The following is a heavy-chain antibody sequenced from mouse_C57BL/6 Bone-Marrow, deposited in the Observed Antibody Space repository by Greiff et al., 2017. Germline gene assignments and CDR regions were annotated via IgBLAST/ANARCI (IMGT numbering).Heavy chain of an antibody. CDR1: GFNIKDDY. J-gene: IGHJ3*01. Sequence: EVQLQQSGAELVRPGASVKLSCTASGFNIKDDYMHWVKQRPEQGLEWIGWIDPENGDTEYASKFQGKATITADTSSNTAYLQLSSLTSEDTAVYYCTRYDGYYGGWFAYWGQGTLVTVSA. CDR3: TRYDGYYGGWFAY. CDR2: IDPENGDT. V-gene: IGHV14-4*01. D-gene: IGHD2-3*01.